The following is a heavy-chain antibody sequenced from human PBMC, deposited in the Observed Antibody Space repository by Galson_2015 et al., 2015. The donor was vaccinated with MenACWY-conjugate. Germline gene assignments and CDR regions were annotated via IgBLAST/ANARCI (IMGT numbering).Heavy chain of an antibody. V-gene: IGHV1-46*01. CDR3: ARAGYGSGRSYTYNFYM. D-gene: IGHD3-10*01. Sequence: SVKVSCKASGYTFTAHYIHWVRQVPGQGLEWMGVINPSGGRTSSAQNFQGRVTMTRDTSTSTVSMELTGLTTQDTAVYYCARAGYGSGRSYTYNFYM. CDR2: INPSGGRT. CDR1: GYTFTAHY. J-gene: IGHJ6*03.